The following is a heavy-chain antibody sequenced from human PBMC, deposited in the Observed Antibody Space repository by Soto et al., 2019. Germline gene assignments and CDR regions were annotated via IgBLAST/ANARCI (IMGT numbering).Heavy chain of an antibody. CDR2: IYGHGNE. CDR1: GFSLTTSAAG. Sequence: QITLKESGPTLVKPTQTLTVTCSFSGFSLTTSAAGVGWIRQTPGKALEWLAVIYGHGNEQYSPSLNNRLTITKDTSKNQVVITMTNMDPLDTDTNYCAYRAYSGTYFFDSWGQGTLVSVCS. V-gene: IGHV2-5*01. D-gene: IGHD1-26*01. CDR3: AYRAYSGTYFFDS. J-gene: IGHJ4*02.